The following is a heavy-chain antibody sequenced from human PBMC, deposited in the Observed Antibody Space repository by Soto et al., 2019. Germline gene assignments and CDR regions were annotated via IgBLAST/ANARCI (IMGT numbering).Heavy chain of an antibody. CDR3: ARVYGSGSYYFDY. Sequence: PSETLSLTCTVSGDSISNAAYYWGWIRQPPGKGLECIGIIFYSGNTYYSPSLKSRVTMSVDTSKNQFSLKLTSVSGTDTAIYYCARVYGSGSYYFDYWGQGTLVTVSS. V-gene: IGHV4-39*01. CDR1: GDSISNAAYY. CDR2: IFYSGNT. D-gene: IGHD3-10*01. J-gene: IGHJ4*02.